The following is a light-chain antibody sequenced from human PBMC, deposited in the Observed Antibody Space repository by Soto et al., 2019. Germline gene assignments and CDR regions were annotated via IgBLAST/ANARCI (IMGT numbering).Light chain of an antibody. CDR3: AVWDDNLSGVV. Sequence: QSALTQPPSASGSPGQSVTISCTGTSSDVGGYNFVSWYQQHPGKAPKFMIYEVTKRPSGVPDRFSGSKSGNTASLAVSGLRSEDEADYYCAVWDDNLSGVVFGGGTKLTVL. CDR2: EVT. CDR1: SSDVGGYNF. J-gene: IGLJ2*01. V-gene: IGLV2-8*01.